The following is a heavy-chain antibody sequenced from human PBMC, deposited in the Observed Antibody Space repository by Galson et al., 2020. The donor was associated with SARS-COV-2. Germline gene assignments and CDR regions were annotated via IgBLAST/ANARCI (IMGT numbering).Heavy chain of an antibody. D-gene: IGHD5-18*01. CDR2: IDPSDSYT. Sequence: KIGESLKISCQGSGYSFTSYWISWVRQTPGKGLEWMGRIDPSDSYTNYSPSFQGHVTITADKSISTAYLQWSSLKASDTAMYYCARRKGSGYRYVSDAFDIWGQGTMGTVSS. J-gene: IGHJ3*02. CDR1: GYSFTSYW. CDR3: ARRKGSGYRYVSDAFDI. V-gene: IGHV5-10-1*01.